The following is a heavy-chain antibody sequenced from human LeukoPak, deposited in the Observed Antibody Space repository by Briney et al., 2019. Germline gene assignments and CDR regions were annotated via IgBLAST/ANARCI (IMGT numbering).Heavy chain of an antibody. D-gene: IGHD2-21*02. CDR1: GFTFSSYA. V-gene: IGHV3-23*01. Sequence: GSLRLSCAASGFTFSSYAMSWVRQAPGKGLEWVSAISGSGGSTYYADSVKGRFTISRDNSKNTLYLQMNSLRAEDTAVYYCAKAPYCGGDCYTAFDYWGQGTLVTASS. CDR3: AKAPYCGGDCYTAFDY. J-gene: IGHJ4*02. CDR2: ISGSGGST.